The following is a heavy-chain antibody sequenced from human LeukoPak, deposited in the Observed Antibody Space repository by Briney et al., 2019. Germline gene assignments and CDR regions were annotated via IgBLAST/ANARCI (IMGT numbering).Heavy chain of an antibody. Sequence: GASGKVSCKASGYTFTDYYIHWVRQAPGQGLEWMGWINPNSGGPNYAQKFQGRVTMTRDTSISTAYMELSRLRSDDTALYYCARTLNDYGDYKGAFDIWGQGTMVTVSS. J-gene: IGHJ3*02. CDR3: ARTLNDYGDYKGAFDI. CDR2: INPNSGGP. V-gene: IGHV1-2*02. CDR1: GYTFTDYY. D-gene: IGHD4-17*01.